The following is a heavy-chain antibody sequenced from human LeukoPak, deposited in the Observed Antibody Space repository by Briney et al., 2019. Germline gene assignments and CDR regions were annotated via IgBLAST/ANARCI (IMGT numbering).Heavy chain of an antibody. Sequence: SVKVSCKASGYTFTGYYMHWVRQAPGQGLEWMGWINPNSGGTNYAQKFQGRVTMTRDTSISTAYMELSRLRSDDTAVYYCARSAAMDYYFDYWGQGTLVTVSS. CDR1: GYTFTGYY. D-gene: IGHD5-18*01. J-gene: IGHJ4*02. CDR2: INPNSGGT. V-gene: IGHV1-2*02. CDR3: ARSAAMDYYFDY.